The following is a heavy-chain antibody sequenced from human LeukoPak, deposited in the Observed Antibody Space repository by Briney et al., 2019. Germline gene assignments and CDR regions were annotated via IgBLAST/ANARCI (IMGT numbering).Heavy chain of an antibody. Sequence: PSETLSLTCTVSGVSISNVGYYWSWIRQHPGKGPEWIGYIYYSGSTYYNPSLKSRVTISVDTSKNQFFLRLSSVTAADTAVYYCARDLPWFDPWGQGTLVTVSS. CDR3: ARDLPWFDP. CDR1: GVSISNVGYY. V-gene: IGHV4-31*03. J-gene: IGHJ5*02. CDR2: IYYSGST.